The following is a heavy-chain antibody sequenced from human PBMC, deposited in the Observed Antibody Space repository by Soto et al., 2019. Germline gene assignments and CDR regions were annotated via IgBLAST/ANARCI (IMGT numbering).Heavy chain of an antibody. V-gene: IGHV1-8*02. Sequence: GASVKVSCKASGGTFSSYTISWVRQTAGQGLEWMGWMSPKTANTGYAQKFQGRVTMTRSTSISTAYMELSSLTSEDTAVYYCTGGPPNWGFDSWGQGTPVTVSS. CDR2: MSPKTANT. J-gene: IGHJ5*01. D-gene: IGHD7-27*01. CDR3: TGGPPNWGFDS. CDR1: GGTFSSYT.